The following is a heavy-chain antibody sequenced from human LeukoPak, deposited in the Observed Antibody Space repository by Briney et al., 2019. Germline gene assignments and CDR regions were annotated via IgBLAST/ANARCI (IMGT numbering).Heavy chain of an antibody. CDR3: ARVVLTTVVTPPDY. D-gene: IGHD4-23*01. J-gene: IGHJ4*02. V-gene: IGHV4-39*07. CDR1: GGSITSTSYH. CDR2: LYYSGKS. Sequence: SETLSLTCTVSGGSITSTSYHWGWVRQPPGKGLEWIGSLYYSGKSDYNPSLKSRVTISVDTSKNQFSLKLSSVTAADTAVYYCARVVLTTVVTPPDYWGQGTLVTVSS.